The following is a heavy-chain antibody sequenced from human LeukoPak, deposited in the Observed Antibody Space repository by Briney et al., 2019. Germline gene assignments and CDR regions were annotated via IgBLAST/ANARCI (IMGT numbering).Heavy chain of an antibody. J-gene: IGHJ4*02. CDR2: INSDGSST. CDR3: ARVTDYFWSGYYLSGRSLDY. V-gene: IGHV3-74*01. CDR1: GFTFSSYW. D-gene: IGHD3-3*01. Sequence: GGSLRLSCAPSGFTFSSYWMHWVRQAPGRGLVWVSRINSDGSSTSYADSVKGRFTISRDNAKNTLYLQMNSLRAEDTGVSYCARVTDYFWSGYYLSGRSLDYWGQGTLVTVSS.